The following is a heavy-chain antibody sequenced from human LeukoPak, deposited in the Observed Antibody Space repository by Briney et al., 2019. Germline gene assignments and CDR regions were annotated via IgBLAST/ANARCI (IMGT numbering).Heavy chain of an antibody. CDR3: ARGGTQNWYAGDY. J-gene: IGHJ4*02. V-gene: IGHV4-4*07. D-gene: IGHD1-1*01. CDR1: GGSMTSFY. Sequence: SETLSLTCTVSGGSMTSFYWNWIRQPPGKGLEWIGRVFDSGITNYSPSLKSRVTMSVDTSKNQFSLKLTSVTAADTAVYYCARGGTQNWYAGDYWGQGTLVTVSS. CDR2: VFDSGIT.